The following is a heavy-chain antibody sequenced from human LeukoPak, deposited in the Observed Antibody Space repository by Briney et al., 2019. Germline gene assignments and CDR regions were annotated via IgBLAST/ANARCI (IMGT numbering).Heavy chain of an antibody. Sequence: PSETLSLTCTVSSGSFRNTNFYWGWIRQPPGKGLEWIGSIYSSGRTDYNPSLKSRLTISIDTSRNQFSLRLTSVTASDTSVYYCARHNVYHGCFDPWGQGTLVTVSS. D-gene: IGHD5/OR15-5a*01. J-gene: IGHJ5*02. CDR3: ARHNVYHGCFDP. CDR1: SGSFRNTNFY. V-gene: IGHV4-39*01. CDR2: IYSSGRT.